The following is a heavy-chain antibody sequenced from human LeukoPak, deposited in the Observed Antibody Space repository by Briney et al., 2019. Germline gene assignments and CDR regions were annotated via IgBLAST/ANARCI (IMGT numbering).Heavy chain of an antibody. Sequence: SETLSLNCTVSGYSISSGYHWGWIRQPPGKGLEWIGSIYHSGSTYYNPSLKSRVTISLDTSKNQFSLNLTSVTAADTAVYYCARFTPQGYGWGGYNRFDPWGQGTLVTVSS. CDR2: IYHSGST. V-gene: IGHV4-38-2*02. J-gene: IGHJ5*02. D-gene: IGHD3-16*01. CDR1: GYSISSGYH. CDR3: ARFTPQGYGWGGYNRFDP.